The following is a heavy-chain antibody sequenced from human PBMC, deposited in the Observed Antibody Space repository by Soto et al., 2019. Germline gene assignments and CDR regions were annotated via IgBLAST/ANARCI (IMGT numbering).Heavy chain of an antibody. CDR1: GYSFTSYW. V-gene: IGHV5-51*01. J-gene: IGHJ3*02. D-gene: IGHD3-9*01. CDR2: IYPGDSDT. CDR3: ARSGLRYLECDQAFDI. Sequence: GESLKISCKGSGYSFTSYWIGWVRQMPGKGLEWIGIIYPGDSDTRYSPSFQGQVTISADKSISTAYLQWSSLKASDTAMYYCARSGLRYLECDQAFDIWGRGTMVTVSS.